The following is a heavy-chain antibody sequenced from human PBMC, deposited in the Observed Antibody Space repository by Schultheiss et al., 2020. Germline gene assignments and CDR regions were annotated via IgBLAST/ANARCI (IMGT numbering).Heavy chain of an antibody. V-gene: IGHV1-18*01. D-gene: IGHD3-22*01. Sequence: ASVKVSCKASGYTFTSYGISWVRQAPGQGLEWMGWISAYNGNTNYAQKLQGRVTMTTDTSTSTAYMELRSLRSEDTAVYYCATVGRWGYLSVYYYGMDVWGKGTTVTVSS. CDR2: ISAYNGNT. CDR1: GYTFTSYG. CDR3: ATVGRWGYLSVYYYGMDV. J-gene: IGHJ6*04.